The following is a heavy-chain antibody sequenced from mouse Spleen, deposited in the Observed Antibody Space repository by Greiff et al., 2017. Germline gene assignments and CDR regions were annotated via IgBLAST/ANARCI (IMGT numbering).Heavy chain of an antibody. D-gene: IGHD2-1*01. J-gene: IGHJ3*01. V-gene: IGHV3-6*01. CDR1: GYSITSGYY. CDR3: ARNGNYGPWFAY. CDR2: ISYDGSN. Sequence: EVKLEESGPGLVKPSQSLSLTCSVTGYSITSGYYWNWIRQFPGNKLEWMGYISYDGSNNYNPSLKNRISITRDTSKNQFFLKLNSVTTEDTATYYCARNGNYGPWFAYWGQGTLVTVSA.